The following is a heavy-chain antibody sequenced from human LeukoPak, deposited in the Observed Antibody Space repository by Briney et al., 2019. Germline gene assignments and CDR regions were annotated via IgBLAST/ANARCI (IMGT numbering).Heavy chain of an antibody. CDR3: AMLAGHSTRWHDS. V-gene: IGHV3-33*01. CDR1: GFTFSSCG. J-gene: IGHJ5*01. Sequence: GRSLRLSCAASGFTFSSCGMHWVRQAPGKGLEWVAVIWYDGSNKYYADSVKGRFTISRDNSKNTLYLQMNSLRSDDTAVYYCAMLAGHSTRWHDSWGQGALVTVSS. CDR2: IWYDGSNK. D-gene: IGHD6-13*01.